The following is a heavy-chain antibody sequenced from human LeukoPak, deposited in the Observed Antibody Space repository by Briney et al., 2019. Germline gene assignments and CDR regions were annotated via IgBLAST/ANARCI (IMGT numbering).Heavy chain of an antibody. V-gene: IGHV3-48*04. J-gene: IGHJ1*01. D-gene: IGHD3-22*01. CDR2: ISSSSTI. Sequence: GGSLRLSCAASGFTFSSYSMNWVRQAPGKGLEWVSYISSSSTIYYADSVKGRFTISRDNAKNSLYLQMNSLRAEDTAVYYCATYSSLNRQEFQYWGQGTLLTVSS. CDR1: GFTFSSYS. CDR3: ATYSSLNRQEFQY.